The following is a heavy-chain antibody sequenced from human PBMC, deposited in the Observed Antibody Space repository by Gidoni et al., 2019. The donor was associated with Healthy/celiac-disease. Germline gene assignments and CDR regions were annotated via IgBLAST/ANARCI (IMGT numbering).Heavy chain of an antibody. CDR3: ARRGHVTTVVPFDY. J-gene: IGHJ4*02. Sequence: QVQLQESGPGLVKPSETLSLTCAVSGYSISSGYYWGWIRQPPGKGLEWIGSIYHSGSTYYNPSLKSRVTISVDTSKNQFSLKLSSVTAADTAVYYCARRGHVTTVVPFDYWGQGTLVTVSS. D-gene: IGHD4-17*01. CDR1: GYSISSGYY. CDR2: IYHSGST. V-gene: IGHV4-38-2*01.